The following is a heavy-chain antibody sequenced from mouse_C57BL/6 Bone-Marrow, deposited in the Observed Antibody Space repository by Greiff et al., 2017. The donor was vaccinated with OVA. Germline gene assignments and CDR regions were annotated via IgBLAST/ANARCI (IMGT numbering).Heavy chain of an antibody. CDR1: GYTFTSYW. J-gene: IGHJ2*01. CDR3: ARRYYYGSPYFDY. D-gene: IGHD1-1*01. CDR2: IHPNSGST. V-gene: IGHV1-64*01. Sequence: QVQLQQSGAELVKPGASVKLSCKASGYTFTSYWMHWVKQRPGQGLEWIGMIHPNSGSTNYNEKFKSKATLTVDKSSSTAYMQLSSLTSEDSAVYYCARRYYYGSPYFDYWGQGTTLTVSS.